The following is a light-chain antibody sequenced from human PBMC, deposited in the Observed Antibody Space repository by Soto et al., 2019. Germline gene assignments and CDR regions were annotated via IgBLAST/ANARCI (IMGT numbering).Light chain of an antibody. Sequence: QSVLTQPASVPGSPGQSITISCTGTSSDVGSYNLVSWYQQHPGKAPKLMIYEGSKRPSGVSNRFSGSKSGNTASLTISGLQAEYEADYYCCSYAGSSAFGVFGGGTKLTVL. CDR1: SSDVGSYNL. CDR3: CSYAGSSAFGV. J-gene: IGLJ3*02. CDR2: EGS. V-gene: IGLV2-23*03.